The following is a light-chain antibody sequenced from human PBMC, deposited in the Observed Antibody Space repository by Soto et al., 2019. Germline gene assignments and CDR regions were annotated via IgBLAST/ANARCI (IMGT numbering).Light chain of an antibody. V-gene: IGLV2-11*01. J-gene: IGLJ1*01. Sequence: SIFYTRNSSGVGNYNYVSWYQQMPGKAPKLIIYDVSKRPPGVPDRFSGSKSGNTASLTISGLQAEDETAYYCCSYAASFTSYVFRTGTKVTVL. CDR2: DVS. CDR3: CSYAASFTSYV. CDR1: SSGVGNYNY.